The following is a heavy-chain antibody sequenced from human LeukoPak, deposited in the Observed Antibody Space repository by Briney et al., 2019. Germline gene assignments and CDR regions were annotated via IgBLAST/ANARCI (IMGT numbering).Heavy chain of an antibody. J-gene: IGHJ6*02. V-gene: IGHV3-9*01. Sequence: GRSLRLSCAVSGFSFEDYGMHWVRQPPGKGLEWVSSINYIGVSTSYADSVKGRFTVSRDNAKNSLYLQMNSLRPEDTALYYCAKHLRATNTYIFYGLDVWGPGTTVTVSS. CDR2: INYIGVST. CDR1: GFSFEDYG. D-gene: IGHD2-21*01. CDR3: AKHLRATNTYIFYGLDV.